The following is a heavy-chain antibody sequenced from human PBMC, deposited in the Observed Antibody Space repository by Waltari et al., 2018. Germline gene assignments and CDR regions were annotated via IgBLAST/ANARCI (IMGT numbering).Heavy chain of an antibody. CDR3: VRRGGSSGSLYFDF. Sequence: EVHLLESGGGLVQPGLSLRLSCAAAGFSFSTSAMIWVRQAPGKGLEWVSGITDSSDYTAYADSVKGRFTISRDKSKSTLYLQMNSLRAEDTALYYCVRRGGSSGSLYFDFWGQGTLVTVSS. CDR2: ITDSSDYT. J-gene: IGHJ4*02. D-gene: IGHD6-6*01. V-gene: IGHV3-23*01. CDR1: GFSFSTSA.